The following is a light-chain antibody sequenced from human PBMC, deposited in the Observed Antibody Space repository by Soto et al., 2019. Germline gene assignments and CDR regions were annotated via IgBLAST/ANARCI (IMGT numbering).Light chain of an antibody. CDR2: DVT. CDR3: NSCTSSSTNV. CDR1: SSDVGGFKY. V-gene: IGLV2-14*03. Sequence: QSALTQPASVSGSPGQSITISCTGTSSDVGGFKYVSWYQQHPGKAPKLMIYDVTNQPSGVSYRFSGSKSGNTASLTISGLQAEDEADYYCNSCTSSSTNVFGTGTKFTVL. J-gene: IGLJ1*01.